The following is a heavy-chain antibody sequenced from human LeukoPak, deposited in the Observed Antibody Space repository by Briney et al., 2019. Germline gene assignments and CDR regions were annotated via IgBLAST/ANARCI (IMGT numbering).Heavy chain of an antibody. D-gene: IGHD2/OR15-2a*01. CDR3: ARGGSRGYFR. V-gene: IGHV4-38-2*02. Sequence: SETLSLTCTVSGYSISSGYYWGWIRQPPGKGLEWIGEINHSGSTNYNPSLKSRVTISVDTSKNQFSLKLSSVTAADTAVYYCARGGSRGYFRWGQGTLVTVSS. J-gene: IGHJ4*02. CDR2: INHSGST. CDR1: GYSISSGYY.